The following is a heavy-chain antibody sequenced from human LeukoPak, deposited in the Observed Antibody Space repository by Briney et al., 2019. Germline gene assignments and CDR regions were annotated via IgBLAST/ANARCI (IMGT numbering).Heavy chain of an antibody. Sequence: GGSLRLSCTASGFTFGDYAMSWFRQAPGKGLEWVGFIRSKAYGGTTEYAASVKGRFTISRDDSKSIAYLQMNSLKTEDTAVYYCTRDEDYYGSGSFDYWGQGTLVTVSS. CDR2: IRSKAYGGTT. CDR3: TRDEDYYGSGSFDY. CDR1: GFTFGDYA. D-gene: IGHD3-10*01. V-gene: IGHV3-49*03. J-gene: IGHJ4*02.